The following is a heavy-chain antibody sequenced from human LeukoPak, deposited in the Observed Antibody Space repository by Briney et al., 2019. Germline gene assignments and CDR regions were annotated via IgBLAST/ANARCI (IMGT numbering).Heavy chain of an antibody. V-gene: IGHV4-59*01. CDR1: GDSSSSYY. CDR3: VRGGGYLPDY. Sequence: SDTLSLTCTASGDSSSSYYWSWIRQPPGKTLEWIGYIHSSGRTNYNPSLKSRVTMSVDTSKNQFSLKLSSVTAADTAVYYCVRGGGYLPDYWGQGTLVTVSS. D-gene: IGHD5-12*01. J-gene: IGHJ4*02. CDR2: IHSSGRT.